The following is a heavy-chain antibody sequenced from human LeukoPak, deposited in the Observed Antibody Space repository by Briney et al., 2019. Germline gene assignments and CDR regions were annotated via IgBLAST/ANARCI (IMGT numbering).Heavy chain of an antibody. Sequence: SVKVSCKASGGTFSSYAISWVRQAPGQGLEWMGGIIPIFGTANYAQKFQGRVTITADESTSTAYVELSSLRSEDTAVYYCARGPYSSSWYGRYWGQGTLVTVSS. CDR2: IIPIFGTA. CDR1: GGTFSSYA. CDR3: ARGPYSSSWYGRY. V-gene: IGHV1-69*01. D-gene: IGHD6-13*01. J-gene: IGHJ4*02.